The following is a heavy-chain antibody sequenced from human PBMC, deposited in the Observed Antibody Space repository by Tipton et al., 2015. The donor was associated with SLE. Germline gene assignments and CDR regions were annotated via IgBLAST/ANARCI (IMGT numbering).Heavy chain of an antibody. V-gene: IGHV1-2*02. D-gene: IGHD6-13*01. CDR2: INPNSGAT. J-gene: IGHJ4*02. CDR3: ARGGSSCPFDY. CDR1: GYTFTGYY. Sequence: QSGPEVKKPGASVKVSCKASGYTFTGYYMHWVRQAPGQGLEWMGWINPNSGATNYAQKFQGRVTMTRDTSISTAYMELSRLRSDDTAVYYCARGGSSCPFDYWGQGTLVTVSS.